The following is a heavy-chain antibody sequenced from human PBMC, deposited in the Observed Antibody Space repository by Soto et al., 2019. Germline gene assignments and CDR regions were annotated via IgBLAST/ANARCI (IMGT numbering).Heavy chain of an antibody. J-gene: IGHJ5*02. CDR1: GGSISSYY. V-gene: IGHV4-59*01. CDR3: ARFLLGRLAWFDP. D-gene: IGHD3-10*01. CDR2: IYYSGST. Sequence: PSETLSLTCTVSGGSISSYYWSWIRQPPGKGLEWIGYIYYSGSTNYNPSLKSRVTISVDTSKNQFSLKLSSVTAADTAVYYCARFLLGRLAWFDPWGQGTRVTVP.